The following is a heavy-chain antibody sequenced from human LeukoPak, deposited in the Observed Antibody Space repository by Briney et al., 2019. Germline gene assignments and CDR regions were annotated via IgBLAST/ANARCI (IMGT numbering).Heavy chain of an antibody. Sequence: PGGSLRLSCAASGFTFDDYAMHWVRQATGKGLEWVSLISGDGGSTYYADSVKGRFTISRDNSKNSLYLQMNSLRTEDTALYYCARYCSSTSCAQGDYWGQGTLVTVSS. CDR3: ARYCSSTSCAQGDY. CDR2: ISGDGGST. V-gene: IGHV3-43*02. CDR1: GFTFDDYA. D-gene: IGHD2-2*01. J-gene: IGHJ4*02.